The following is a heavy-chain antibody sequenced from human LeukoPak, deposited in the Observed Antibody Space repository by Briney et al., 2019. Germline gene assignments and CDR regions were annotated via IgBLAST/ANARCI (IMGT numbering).Heavy chain of an antibody. CDR1: GFTFRSYW. CDR3: ARDYTGGWNDY. CDR2: IKQDGSEK. Sequence: GGSLRLSCAASGFTFRSYWMSWVRQAPGKGLEWVANIKQDGSEKYYVDSVKGRFTISRDNAKNSLYLQMNSLRADDTAVYYCARDYTGGWNDYWGQGTLVTVSS. J-gene: IGHJ4*02. D-gene: IGHD7-27*01. V-gene: IGHV3-7*01.